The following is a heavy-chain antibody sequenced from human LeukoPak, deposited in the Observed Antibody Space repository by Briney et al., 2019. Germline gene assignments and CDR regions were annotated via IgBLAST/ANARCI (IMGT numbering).Heavy chain of an antibody. Sequence: SETLSLTCAVYGGSFSGYYWSWIRQPPGKGLEWIGEINHSGSTDYNPSLKSRVTISVDTSKNQFSLKLSSVTAADTAVYYCARLTDQPTYSSRQISRYYYYMDVWGKGTTVTISS. CDR3: ARLTDQPTYSSRQISRYYYYMDV. V-gene: IGHV4-34*01. J-gene: IGHJ6*03. CDR2: INHSGST. D-gene: IGHD6-13*01. CDR1: GGSFSGYY.